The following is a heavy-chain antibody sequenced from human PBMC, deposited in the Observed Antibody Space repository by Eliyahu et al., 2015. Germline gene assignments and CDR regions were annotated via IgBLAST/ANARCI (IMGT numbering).Heavy chain of an antibody. CDR2: IYHSGST. Sequence: QVQLQESGPGLVKPSGTLSLTCAVSGXSISXSNWWSWVRQPPGKGLEWIGEIYHSGSTNYNPSLKSRVTISVDKSKNQFSLKLSSVTAADTAVYYCARAPGLGYCSSTSCYAGKYFDYWGQGTLVTVSS. CDR3: ARAPGLGYCSSTSCYAGKYFDY. CDR1: GXSISXSNW. D-gene: IGHD2-2*01. V-gene: IGHV4-4*02. J-gene: IGHJ4*02.